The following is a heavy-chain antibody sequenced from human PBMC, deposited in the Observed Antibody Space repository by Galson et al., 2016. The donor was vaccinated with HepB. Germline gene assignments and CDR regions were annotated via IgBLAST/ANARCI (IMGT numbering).Heavy chain of an antibody. D-gene: IGHD2/OR15-2a*01. CDR1: GYTFTTSG. CDR3: ARDVQYRFDS. CDR2: ISTYSGNT. V-gene: IGHV1-18*01. Sequence: SVKVSCKASGYTFTTSGISWVRQAPGQGLEWMGWISTYSGNTQYAQKFQGGPTLTTDSSTTAAYMELRSLRFDDTALYYCARDVQYRFDSWGQGTLVTVSS. J-gene: IGHJ4*02.